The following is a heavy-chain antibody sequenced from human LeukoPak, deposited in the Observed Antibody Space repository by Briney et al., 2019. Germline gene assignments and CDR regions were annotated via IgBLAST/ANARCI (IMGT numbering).Heavy chain of an antibody. V-gene: IGHV1-2*02. Sequence: ASVTVSCKSSVYTFTGHSMYWVRQAPGQGRAWMGWIKPNSGGTNYAQKFQGRVTMTRDTSISTAYMELSRLRSDDTAVYYCARGPHGRIYDILTGFDYWGQGTLVTVSS. CDR1: VYTFTGHS. D-gene: IGHD3-9*01. J-gene: IGHJ4*02. CDR3: ARGPHGRIYDILTGFDY. CDR2: IKPNSGGT.